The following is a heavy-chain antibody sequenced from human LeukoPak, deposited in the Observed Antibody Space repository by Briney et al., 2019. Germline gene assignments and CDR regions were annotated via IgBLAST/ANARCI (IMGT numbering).Heavy chain of an antibody. Sequence: GESLKISCRVSGYSFTSYWIGWVRQMPGKGLEWMGIIYPGDSDTRYSPSFQGQVTISADKSISTAYLQWSSLKASDTAMYYCARRRYYDGFDYWGQGTLVTVSS. CDR3: ARRRYYDGFDY. D-gene: IGHD3-22*01. V-gene: IGHV5-51*01. CDR2: IYPGDSDT. J-gene: IGHJ4*02. CDR1: GYSFTSYW.